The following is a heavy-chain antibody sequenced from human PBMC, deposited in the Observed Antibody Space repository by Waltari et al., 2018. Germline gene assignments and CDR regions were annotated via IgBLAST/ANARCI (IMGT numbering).Heavy chain of an antibody. Sequence: QVQLVQSGAELKKPGASVKVSCEASGFTVTNDHIHWVRQAPGYGLEWMGRINPSGSSSTYAQKFQGRVTLTRDTSASKVYMEVTGLRSEDTAVYYCARPRSQFSGAFDLGYWGQGTLVTVSS. CDR3: ARPRSQFSGAFDLGY. V-gene: IGHV1-46*01. CDR2: INPSGSSS. D-gene: IGHD3-10*01. J-gene: IGHJ4*02. CDR1: GFTVTNDH.